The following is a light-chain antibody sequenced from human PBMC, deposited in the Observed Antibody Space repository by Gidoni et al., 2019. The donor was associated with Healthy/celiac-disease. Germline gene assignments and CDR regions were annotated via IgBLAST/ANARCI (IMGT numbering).Light chain of an antibody. CDR3: CSYAGSSPYV. CDR2: DVS. Sequence: QSALPQPRSVSGSPGPSVTISCTGTSSDVGGYNYVSWYQQHPGKAPKLMIYDVSKRPSGVPDRFSGSKSGNTASLTISGLQAEDEADYYCCSYAGSSPYVFGTGTKVTVL. CDR1: SSDVGGYNY. J-gene: IGLJ1*01. V-gene: IGLV2-11*01.